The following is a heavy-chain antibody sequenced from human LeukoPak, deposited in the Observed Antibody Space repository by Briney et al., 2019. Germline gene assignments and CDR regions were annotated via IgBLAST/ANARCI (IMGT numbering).Heavy chain of an antibody. CDR1: GGSISSSNW. J-gene: IGHJ4*02. V-gene: IGHV4-4*02. CDR3: ARGPSGDYGGYFDS. D-gene: IGHD4-17*01. Sequence: SGTLSLTCAVSGGSISSSNWWSWVRQPPGKGLEWIGEIYHSGSTNYNPSLKSRVTISVDKSKNQFSLKLSSVTAADTAVYYCARGPSGDYGGYFDSWGQGTLVTVSS. CDR2: IYHSGST.